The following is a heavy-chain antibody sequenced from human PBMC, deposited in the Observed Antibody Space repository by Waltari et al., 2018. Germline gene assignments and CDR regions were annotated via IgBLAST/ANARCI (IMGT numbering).Heavy chain of an antibody. J-gene: IGHJ4*02. D-gene: IGHD6-19*01. CDR3: ARRGAGSYAFDY. V-gene: IGHV1-46*01. Sequence: QVQLVQSGAEVKKPGASVKGSCKASGYTFTSYYMHWVRQAPGQGLEWMGIINPSGGSTSYAQKFQSRVTMPRDTSTSTVYMELSSLRSEYTAVYYCARRGAGSYAFDYWGQGTLVTVSS. CDR1: GYTFTSYY. CDR2: INPSGGST.